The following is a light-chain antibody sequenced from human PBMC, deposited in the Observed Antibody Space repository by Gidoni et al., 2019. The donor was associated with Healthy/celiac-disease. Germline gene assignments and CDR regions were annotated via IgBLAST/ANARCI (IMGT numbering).Light chain of an antibody. V-gene: IGKV3-15*01. J-gene: IGKJ3*01. CDR2: GAS. CDR1: QSVSSN. CDR3: QQYNNWLLFT. Sequence: EIVLTQSQATLSVSPGARATLSCRASQSVSSNLAWYQQKPGQAPRLLIYGASTRATGSPARFSGSGSGTEFTLTISSLQSEDFAVYYCQQYNNWLLFTFGPXTKVDIK.